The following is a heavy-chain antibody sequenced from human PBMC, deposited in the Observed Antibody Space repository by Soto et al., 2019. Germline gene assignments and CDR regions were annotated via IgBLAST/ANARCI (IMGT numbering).Heavy chain of an antibody. CDR3: TGGVGTYYDILTGYYPFDY. CDR1: GFTFSNAW. Sequence: GGSLRLSCAASGFTFSNAWMSWVRQAPGKGLEWVGRIKSKTDGGTTDYAAPVKGRFTISRDDSKNTLYLQMNSLKTEDTAVYYCTGGVGTYYDILTGYYPFDYWGQGTLVTVSS. D-gene: IGHD3-9*01. CDR2: IKSKTDGGTT. J-gene: IGHJ4*02. V-gene: IGHV3-15*01.